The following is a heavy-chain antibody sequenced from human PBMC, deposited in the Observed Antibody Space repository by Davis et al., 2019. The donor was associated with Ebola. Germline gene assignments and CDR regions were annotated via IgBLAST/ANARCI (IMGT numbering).Heavy chain of an antibody. CDR3: VKDMIDEGLSSPHPDFQH. V-gene: IGHV3-23*01. J-gene: IGHJ1*01. D-gene: IGHD3-22*01. CDR2: ISNSGGST. Sequence: PGGSLRLSCAASGFPFYSYAMTWVRQAPGKGLEWVSAISNSGGSTYYADSVRGRFSISRDNAKNTLYLQINSLRVEDTAVYYCVKDMIDEGLSSPHPDFQHWGQGTLVTVSS. CDR1: GFPFYSYA.